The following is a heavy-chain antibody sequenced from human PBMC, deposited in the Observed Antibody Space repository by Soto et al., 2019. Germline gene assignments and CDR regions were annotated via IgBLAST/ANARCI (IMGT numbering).Heavy chain of an antibody. CDR3: ARECELLRGHNWFYP. CDR1: GFTFSSYW. V-gene: IGHV3-74*01. CDR2: INSDGSST. Sequence: GGSLRLSCAASGFTFSSYWMHWVRQAPGKGLVWVSRINSDGSSTSYAVSVKGRFTISRDNAKNTLYLQINSLRAEDTAVYYGARECELLRGHNWFYPWGQGTLVTVSS. J-gene: IGHJ5*02. D-gene: IGHD1-26*01.